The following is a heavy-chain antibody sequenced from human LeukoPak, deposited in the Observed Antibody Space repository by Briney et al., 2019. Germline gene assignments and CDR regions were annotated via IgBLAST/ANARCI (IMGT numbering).Heavy chain of an antibody. V-gene: IGHV5-51*01. J-gene: IGHJ5*02. CDR2: IFPGDSHT. CDR3: ARSSVNWFDP. CDR1: GYRFTNYW. D-gene: IGHD3-3*01. Sequence: GESLKISCKGSGYRFTNYWIGWVRQMPGKGLGWMGIIFPGDSHTRYSPSFQGQVTMSADKSISTAYLQWSSLRASDTAMYYCARSSVNWFDPWGQGTLVTVSS.